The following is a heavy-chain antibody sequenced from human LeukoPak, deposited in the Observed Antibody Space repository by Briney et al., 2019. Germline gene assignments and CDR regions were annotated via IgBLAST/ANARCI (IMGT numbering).Heavy chain of an antibody. D-gene: IGHD1-7*01. V-gene: IGHV1-2*02. Sequence: ASVKVSCKSSGYTFTGYYLHWVRQAPGQGLEWMAWINPNSGGTNYAQKFQGRVTMTRDTSISTAYMELSRLRSDDTAVYYCARAQQNWNYDYWGQGTLVTVSS. J-gene: IGHJ4*02. CDR3: ARAQQNWNYDY. CDR1: GYTFTGYY. CDR2: INPNSGGT.